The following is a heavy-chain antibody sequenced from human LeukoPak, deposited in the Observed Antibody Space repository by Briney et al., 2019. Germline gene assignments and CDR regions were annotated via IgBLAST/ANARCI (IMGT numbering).Heavy chain of an antibody. CDR3: ARRGYSYGSGAFDI. V-gene: IGHV3-23*01. CDR1: GFTFISFG. CDR2: ITGDGTST. D-gene: IGHD5-18*01. Sequence: GGSLRLSCAASGFTFISFGMNWVRQAPGKGLEWVSGITGDGTSTYYADSVKGRFTISRDNSKNTLYLQMNSLRAEDTAVYYCARRGYSYGSGAFDIWGQGTMVTVSS. J-gene: IGHJ3*02.